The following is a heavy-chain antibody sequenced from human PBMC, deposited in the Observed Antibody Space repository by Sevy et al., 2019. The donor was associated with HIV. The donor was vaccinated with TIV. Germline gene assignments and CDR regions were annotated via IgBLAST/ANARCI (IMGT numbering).Heavy chain of an antibody. V-gene: IGHV3-72*01. CDR1: GFTFSDHY. CDR3: GRGPDCGGGGCQRANPYCLDA. J-gene: IGHJ6*03. D-gene: IGHD2-15*01. CDR2: IRNEPNSYTT. Sequence: GGSLRLSCAASGFTFSDHYLDWVRQAPGKGLEWIGRIRNEPNSYTTEYAASVKGRFTISRDDSKNSMYLEMNSLKTDDSAVYFCGRGPDCGGGGCQRANPYCLDAWGKGATVTVSS.